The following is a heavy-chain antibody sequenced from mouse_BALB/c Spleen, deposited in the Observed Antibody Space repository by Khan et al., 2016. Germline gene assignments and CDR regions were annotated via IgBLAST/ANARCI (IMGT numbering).Heavy chain of an antibody. CDR2: ISYSGST. CDR1: GYSITSDYA. D-gene: IGHD4-1*01. Sequence: EVKLLESGPGLVKPSQSLSLTCSVTGYSITSDYAWNWIRQSPGNQLEWMGFISYSGSTSYNPSLKSRTSITRDTSKNLVFLHLSSVTTEDTGTYYGTRAGTWDGFDYGRRGTLITVSA. J-gene: IGHJ3*01. V-gene: IGHV3-2*02. CDR3: TRAGTWDGFDY.